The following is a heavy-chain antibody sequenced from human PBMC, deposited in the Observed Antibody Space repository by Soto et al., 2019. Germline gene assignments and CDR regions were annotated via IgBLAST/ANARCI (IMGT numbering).Heavy chain of an antibody. D-gene: IGHD3-3*01. CDR1: GYTFTRYY. J-gene: IGHJ4*02. Sequence: ASVKVSCKASGYTFTRYYMHWVRQAPGQGLEWMGRINPSGGGTNYAQKFQGWVTMTRDTSMSTAYMELRSLRSEDTAVYYCAVWNSVGNDNFWSFPFDFWGQGTLVTVSS. CDR3: AVWNSVGNDNFWSFPFDF. CDR2: INPSGGGT. V-gene: IGHV1-2*04.